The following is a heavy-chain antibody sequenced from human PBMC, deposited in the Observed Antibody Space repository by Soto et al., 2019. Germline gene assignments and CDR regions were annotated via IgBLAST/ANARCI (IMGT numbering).Heavy chain of an antibody. Sequence: SETLSLTCTVSGGSISSGDYYWSWIRQPPGKGLEWIGYIYYSGSTYYNPSLKSRVTISVDTSKNQFSLKLSSVTAADTAVYYCARDYGGNSGNWFDPWGQGTLVTVSS. CDR2: IYYSGST. V-gene: IGHV4-30-4*01. CDR1: GGSISSGDYY. CDR3: ARDYGGNSGNWFDP. J-gene: IGHJ5*02. D-gene: IGHD4-17*01.